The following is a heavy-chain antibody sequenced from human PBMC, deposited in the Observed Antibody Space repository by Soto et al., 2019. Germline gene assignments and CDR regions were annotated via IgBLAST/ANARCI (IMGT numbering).Heavy chain of an antibody. J-gene: IGHJ3*02. D-gene: IGHD3-22*01. Sequence: QVQLVESGGGVVQPGRSLRLSCAASGFTFSSYGMHWVRQAPGKGLEWVAVISYDGSNKYYADSVKGRFTISRDNSKNTLYLQMNSLRAEDTAVYYSAKAPDSYYDLDLDAFDIWGQGTMVTVSS. CDR1: GFTFSSYG. CDR3: AKAPDSYYDLDLDAFDI. V-gene: IGHV3-30*18. CDR2: ISYDGSNK.